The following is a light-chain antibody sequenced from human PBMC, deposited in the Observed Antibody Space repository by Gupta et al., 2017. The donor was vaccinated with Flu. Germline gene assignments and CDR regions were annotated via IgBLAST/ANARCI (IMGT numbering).Light chain of an antibody. J-gene: IGLJ2*01. CDR1: SSDVINYNY. V-gene: IGLV2-11*01. CDR3: SSHTSSKKWV. Sequence: QSALTQPRPVSGSPAHSVTISCTDSSSDVINYNYVSWYQHHPGKAPKLMIYSVNMRPSGVPDRFSGSKSGNTASLTISGLQADDEADYYCSSHTSSKKWVFGGGTKLTVL. CDR2: SVN.